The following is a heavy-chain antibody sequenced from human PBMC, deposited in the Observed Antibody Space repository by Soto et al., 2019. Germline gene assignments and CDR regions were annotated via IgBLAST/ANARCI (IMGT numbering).Heavy chain of an antibody. Sequence: ASVKVSCKASGGTFSSYAISWVRQAPGQGLEWMGGIIPIFGTANYAQKFQGRVTITADESTSTAYMELSSLRSEDTAVYYCASWDYDILTGYYFDYWGQGTLVTVSS. CDR1: GGTFSSYA. D-gene: IGHD3-9*01. J-gene: IGHJ4*02. CDR3: ASWDYDILTGYYFDY. V-gene: IGHV1-69*13. CDR2: IIPIFGTA.